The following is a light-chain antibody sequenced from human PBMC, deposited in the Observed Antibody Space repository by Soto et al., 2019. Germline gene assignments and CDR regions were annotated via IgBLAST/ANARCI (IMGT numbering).Light chain of an antibody. V-gene: IGKV3-20*01. CDR1: QSVSSSY. Sequence: EIVLTQSPGTLSLSPGERATLSCRASQSVSSSYLAWYQQKPGQAPRLLIYGASSRATGIPDRFSGSGSGTDFTITISRLEPEDFAMYYCQQYGSSPRTFGQGTKVEIK. CDR3: QQYGSSPRT. J-gene: IGKJ1*01. CDR2: GAS.